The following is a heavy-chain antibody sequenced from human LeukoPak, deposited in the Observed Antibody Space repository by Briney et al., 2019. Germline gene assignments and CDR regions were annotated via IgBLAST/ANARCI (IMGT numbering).Heavy chain of an antibody. J-gene: IGHJ4*02. V-gene: IGHV4-4*02. CDR1: GGSISSSSW. CDR2: IYHSGST. CDR3: ARTNVYESIDF. D-gene: IGHD2/OR15-2a*01. Sequence: PSGTLSLTCAVSGGSISSSSWWSWVRQPPGKGLEWIGEIYHSGSTNYNPSLKSRVTISVDKSKNQFSLKLSSVTPEDTAMYYCARTNVYESIDFWGQGTLVTVSS.